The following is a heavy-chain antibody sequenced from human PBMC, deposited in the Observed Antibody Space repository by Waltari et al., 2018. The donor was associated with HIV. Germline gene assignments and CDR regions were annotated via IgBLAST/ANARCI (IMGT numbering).Heavy chain of an antibody. J-gene: IGHJ3*02. V-gene: IGHV4-59*01. CDR1: GGSISSYY. CDR3: ARAYVAGREDAFDI. D-gene: IGHD6-19*01. Sequence: QVQLQESGPGLVKPSETLSLTCTVSGGSISSYYWRWIRQPPGKGLEWIGYIYYSGSTNYNPSLKSRVTISVDTSKNQFSLKLSSVTAADTAVYYCARAYVAGREDAFDIWGQGTMVTVSS. CDR2: IYYSGST.